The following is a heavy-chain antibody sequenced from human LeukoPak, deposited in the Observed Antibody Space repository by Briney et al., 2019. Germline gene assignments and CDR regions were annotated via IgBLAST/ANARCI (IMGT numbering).Heavy chain of an antibody. J-gene: IGHJ4*02. CDR1: GFTFSSYA. V-gene: IGHV3-30-3*01. D-gene: IGHD6-13*01. Sequence: PGGSLRLSCAASGFTFSSYAMYWVRQAPGKGLEWVAVISYDGSNKYYADSVKGRFTISRDNSKNTLYLQMNSLRAEDTAVYYCARESSSWYDGRFDYWGQGTLVTVSS. CDR2: ISYDGSNK. CDR3: ARESSSWYDGRFDY.